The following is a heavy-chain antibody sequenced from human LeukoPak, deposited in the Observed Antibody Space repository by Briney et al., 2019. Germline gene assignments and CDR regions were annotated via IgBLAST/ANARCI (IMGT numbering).Heavy chain of an antibody. CDR3: AKERTAIVNYYFDY. D-gene: IGHD5-18*01. CDR2: ISTTSSTI. J-gene: IGHJ4*02. V-gene: IGHV3-48*01. Sequence: GGSLRLSCAASGFTFSSYIMNWVRQAPGKGLEWVSYISTTSSTIYYADSVKGRFTISRDNAKSSLYLQMNSLRAEDTAVYYCAKERTAIVNYYFDYWGQGTLVTVSS. CDR1: GFTFSSYI.